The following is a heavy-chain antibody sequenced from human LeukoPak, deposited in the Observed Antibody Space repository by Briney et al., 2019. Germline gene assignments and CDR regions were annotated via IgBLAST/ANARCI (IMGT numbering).Heavy chain of an antibody. CDR1: GGSISSSSSY. J-gene: IGHJ4*02. CDR3: ARIHHKWELLHNYFDY. CDR2: VYYSGST. D-gene: IGHD1-26*01. V-gene: IGHV4-39*07. Sequence: SETLSLTCSVSGGSISSSSSYWGWIRQPPGKGLEWIGSVYYSGSTYYNPSLKSRVTISVDTSKNQFSLRLSSVTAADTAMYYCARIHHKWELLHNYFDYWGQGTLVTVSS.